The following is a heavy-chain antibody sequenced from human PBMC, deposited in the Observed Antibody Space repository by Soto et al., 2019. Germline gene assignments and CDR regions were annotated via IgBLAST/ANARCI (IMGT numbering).Heavy chain of an antibody. Sequence: QVRLQESDTGLVKPSQTLSLTCSVSGVSISSADFYWSWIRQPPGKALDWLGDMSYSGSTYYNPSPQSRITMSLDTYKNHFSLTMTSVTAADTALYFCSRGAINYFAAIRSGDGLDGGGQGTAVGVSS. CDR2: MSYSGST. CDR1: GVSISSADFY. CDR3: SRGAINYFAAIRSGDGLDG. J-gene: IGHJ6*02. V-gene: IGHV4-30-4*01. D-gene: IGHD2-21*01.